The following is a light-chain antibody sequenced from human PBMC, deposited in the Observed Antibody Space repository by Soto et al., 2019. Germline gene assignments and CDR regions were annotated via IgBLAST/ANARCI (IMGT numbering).Light chain of an antibody. Sequence: AIQLTQSPSSLSASVGDSFTLTCRASQDISSYLAWYQQKPGKAPKLLVYAASSLQSGVPSRFSGSGSGTDFTLTIGSLQPEDFATYYCQQGYSFPVTFGGGTKVDIK. CDR3: QQGYSFPVT. CDR2: AAS. J-gene: IGKJ4*01. V-gene: IGKV1-6*01. CDR1: QDISSY.